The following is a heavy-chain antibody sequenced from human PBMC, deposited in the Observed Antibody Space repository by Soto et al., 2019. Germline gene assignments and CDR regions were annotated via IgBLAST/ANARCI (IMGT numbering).Heavy chain of an antibody. J-gene: IGHJ3*02. CDR2: IYYSGST. CDR3: ARYNWGAMGAFDI. CDR1: GGSISSGGYY. V-gene: IGHV4-31*03. D-gene: IGHD1-1*01. Sequence: SETLSLTCTVSGGSISSGGYYWSWIRQHPGKGLEWIGYIYYSGSTYYNPSLKSRVTISVDTSKNQFSLKLSSVTAADTAVYYCARYNWGAMGAFDIWGQGTMVTVSS.